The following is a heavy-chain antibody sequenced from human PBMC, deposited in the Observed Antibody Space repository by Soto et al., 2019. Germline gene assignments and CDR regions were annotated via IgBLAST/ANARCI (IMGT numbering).Heavy chain of an antibody. CDR1: GGSFSGYY. V-gene: IGHV4-34*01. CDR2: INHSGST. Sequence: QVQLQQWGAGLLKPSETLSLTCGVYGGSFSGYYWSWIRQPPGKGLEWIGEINHSGSTNYNPSLKSRLTISISTSQNQFSLKLSSVTAAETAVYYCARGLVVGATQGYWGQGTLVTVSS. CDR3: ARGLVVGATQGY. J-gene: IGHJ4*02. D-gene: IGHD1-26*01.